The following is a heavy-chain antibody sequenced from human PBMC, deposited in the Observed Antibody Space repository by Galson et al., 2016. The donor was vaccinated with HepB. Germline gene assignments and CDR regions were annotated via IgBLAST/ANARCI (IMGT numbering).Heavy chain of an antibody. Sequence: SLRLSCAAFGLSVSSNYMSWVRQAPGKGLEWVSVLYSGGRTHYADSVKGRFTISRDSSKNTVYLQMNSLRAEDSALYYCASVDSSSSGSVPLDYWGQGTLVTVSS. V-gene: IGHV3-66*01. D-gene: IGHD6-6*01. CDR1: GLSVSSNY. CDR3: ASVDSSSSGSVPLDY. CDR2: LYSGGRT. J-gene: IGHJ4*02.